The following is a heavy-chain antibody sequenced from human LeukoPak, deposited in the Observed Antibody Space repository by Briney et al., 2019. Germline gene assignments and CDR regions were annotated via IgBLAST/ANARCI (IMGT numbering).Heavy chain of an antibody. CDR1: GGSISSYY. Sequence: SETLSLTCTVSGGSISSYYWSWIRQPPGKGLEWIGYIYYSGSTNYNPSLKSRVTISVDTSKNQFSLKLSSVTAADTAVYHCARDGVWGPSDYWGQGTLVTVSS. V-gene: IGHV4-59*12. J-gene: IGHJ4*02. CDR3: ARDGVWGPSDY. CDR2: IYYSGST. D-gene: IGHD7-27*01.